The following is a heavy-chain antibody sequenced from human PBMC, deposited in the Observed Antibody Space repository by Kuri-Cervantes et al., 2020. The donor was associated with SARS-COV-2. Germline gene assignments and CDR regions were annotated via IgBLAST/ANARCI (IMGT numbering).Heavy chain of an antibody. V-gene: IGHV3-33*08. J-gene: IGHJ6*02. Sequence: GESLKISCAASGFTFSSYSMNWVRQAPGKGLEWVAVIWYDGSNKYYADSVKGRFTISRDNSKNTLYLQMNSLRAEDTAVYYCASGDSSSSWNGYYYYGMDVWGQGTTVTVSS. CDR3: ASGDSSSSWNGYYYYGMDV. CDR2: IWYDGSNK. D-gene: IGHD6-6*01. CDR1: GFTFSSYS.